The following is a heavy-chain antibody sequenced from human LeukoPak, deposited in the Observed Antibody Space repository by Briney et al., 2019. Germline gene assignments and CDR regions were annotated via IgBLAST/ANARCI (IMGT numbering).Heavy chain of an antibody. CDR1: EFTFSSYA. V-gene: IGHV3-23*01. D-gene: IGHD6-19*01. J-gene: IGHJ4*02. CDR2: ISGSGGST. Sequence: GGSLRLSCAASEFTFSSYAMNWVRQAPGKGLEWVSGISGSGGSTYYADSVKGRFTISRDNAKNTLYLQMNSLRAEDTAVYYCARDIAVSGNYFDYWGQGTLVTVSS. CDR3: ARDIAVSGNYFDY.